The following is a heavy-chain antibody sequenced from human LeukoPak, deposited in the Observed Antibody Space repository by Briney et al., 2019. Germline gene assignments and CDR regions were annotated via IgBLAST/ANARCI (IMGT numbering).Heavy chain of an antibody. V-gene: IGHV3-21*01. D-gene: IGHD6-19*01. J-gene: IGHJ4*02. CDR2: ISSSSSYI. CDR3: ARDGRIDSSGWYGGPGPFDY. CDR1: GFTFSSYS. Sequence: PGGSLRLSYAASGFTFSSYSMNWVRQAPGKGLEWVSSISSSSSYIYYADSVKGRFTISRDNAKNSLYLQMNSLRAEDTAVYYCARDGRIDSSGWYGGPGPFDYWGQGTLVTVSS.